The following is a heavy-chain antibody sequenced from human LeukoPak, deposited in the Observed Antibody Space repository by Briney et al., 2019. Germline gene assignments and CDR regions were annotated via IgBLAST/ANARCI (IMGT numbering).Heavy chain of an antibody. V-gene: IGHV4-59*12. J-gene: IGHJ5*02. D-gene: IGHD5-18*01. CDR2: VSDSGST. CDR1: GGSISNYY. CDR3: AKGAGGFSYYNWFDP. Sequence: PSETLSLTCTVSGGSISNYYWSWIRQPPGKRLEWMGYVSDSGSTNYNPSLKSRVAISVDTSKNQFSLNLDSVTAADTAIYYCAKGAGGFSYYNWFDPWGQGTLVTVSS.